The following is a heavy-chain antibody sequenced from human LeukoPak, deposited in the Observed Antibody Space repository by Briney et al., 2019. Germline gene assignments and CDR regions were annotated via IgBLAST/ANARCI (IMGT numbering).Heavy chain of an antibody. CDR3: ARAVSGWIAY. CDR1: GDSVPRNSAA. D-gene: IGHD6-19*01. V-gene: IGHV6-1*01. J-gene: IGHJ4*02. Sequence: SQTLSLTRAISGDSVPRNSAAWNWIRQSPSRGLEWLGRKYYRSKWYNDYAVSVKSRITINPDTSKNQFSLQQNSVTPEDTAVYYCARAVSGWIAYWGQGTLVTVSS. CDR2: KYYRSKWYN.